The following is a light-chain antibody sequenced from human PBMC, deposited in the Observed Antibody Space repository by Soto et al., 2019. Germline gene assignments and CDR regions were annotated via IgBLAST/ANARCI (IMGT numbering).Light chain of an antibody. J-gene: IGKJ1*01. CDR3: QQYNSYRRT. CDR2: KAS. Sequence: DIQMTQSPSTLSASVGDRVTITCRASQSISSWLAWYKQKPGKAPKLLFYKASSLESGVPSRFSGSGSGTEFTLTISSLQPDDFATYYCQQYNSYRRTFGQGTKVEIK. V-gene: IGKV1-5*03. CDR1: QSISSW.